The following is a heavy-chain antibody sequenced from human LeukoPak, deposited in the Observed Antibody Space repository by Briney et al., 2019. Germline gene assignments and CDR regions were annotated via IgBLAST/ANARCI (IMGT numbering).Heavy chain of an antibody. J-gene: IGHJ4*02. CDR3: ARDWIDRSLDY. Sequence: GGSLRLSCAASGFTFSNYGIHWVRQAPGKGLEWVADLSHLVNYEYYADSVQGRFTISRDDSNNTVYLQMNGLRDEDTVVYYCARDWIDRSLDYWGQGTLVTVSS. CDR1: GFTFSNYG. V-gene: IGHV3-33*01. D-gene: IGHD2-2*03. CDR2: LSHLVNYE.